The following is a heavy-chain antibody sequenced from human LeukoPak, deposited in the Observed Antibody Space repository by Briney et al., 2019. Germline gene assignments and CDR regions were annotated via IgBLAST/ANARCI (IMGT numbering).Heavy chain of an antibody. D-gene: IGHD5-18*01. Sequence: GWSLRLSCAASRFTFSSYRMNWVRQAPGKGGEGVSSISNSGRYKYYVGSVQGRLTNSRDNSKNTLYKQINNLRAEDTGVYYWARDSHLWSIDKWGQGSLVTVPS. J-gene: IGHJ4*02. V-gene: IGHV3-21*01. CDR1: RFTFSSYR. CDR3: ARDSHLWSIDK. CDR2: ISNSGRYK.